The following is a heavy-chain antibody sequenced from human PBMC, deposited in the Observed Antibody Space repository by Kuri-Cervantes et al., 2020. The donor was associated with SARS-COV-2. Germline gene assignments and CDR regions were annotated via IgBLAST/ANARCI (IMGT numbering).Heavy chain of an antibody. CDR3: ARGRLRNNWFDP. Sequence: ESLKISCTVSGGSISSGSYYWSWIRQPPGKGLEWIGEINHSGSTNYDPSLKSRVTISVDTSKNQFSLKLSSVTAADTAVYYCARGRLRNNWFDPWGQGTLVTVSS. CDR1: GGSISSGSYY. V-gene: IGHV4-39*07. D-gene: IGHD4/OR15-4a*01. CDR2: INHSGST. J-gene: IGHJ5*02.